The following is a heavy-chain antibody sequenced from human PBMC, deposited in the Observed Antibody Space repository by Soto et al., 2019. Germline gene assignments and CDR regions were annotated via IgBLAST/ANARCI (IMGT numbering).Heavy chain of an antibody. V-gene: IGHV3-53*01. Sequence: GESLKISCAASGFTVSSNYMSWVRQAPGKGLEWVSVIYSGGSTSYATSVKGRFTISRDNSKNTVYLQMNSLRAEDTAVYYCARDEGVGITSGYFDLWGRGTLVTVSS. D-gene: IGHD2-21*01. CDR1: GFTVSSNY. J-gene: IGHJ2*01. CDR3: ARDEGVGITSGYFDL. CDR2: IYSGGST.